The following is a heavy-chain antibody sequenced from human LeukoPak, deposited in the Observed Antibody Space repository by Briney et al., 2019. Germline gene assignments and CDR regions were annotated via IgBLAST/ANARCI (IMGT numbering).Heavy chain of an antibody. CDR2: IWYDGSNK. J-gene: IGHJ4*02. V-gene: IGHV3-33*01. CDR3: ARDAVYSSSWQYY. Sequence: GGSLRLSCAASGFTFSSYGMHWVRQAPGKGLEWVAVIWYDGSNKYYADSVKGRFTISRDNSKNTLYLQMNILRAEDTAVYYCARDAVYSSSWQYYWGQGALVTVSP. D-gene: IGHD6-13*01. CDR1: GFTFSSYG.